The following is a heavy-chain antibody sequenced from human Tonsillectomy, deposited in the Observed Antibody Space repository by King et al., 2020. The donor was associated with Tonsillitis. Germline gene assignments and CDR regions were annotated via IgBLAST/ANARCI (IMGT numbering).Heavy chain of an antibody. CDR1: GGSIRNYY. V-gene: IGHV4-59*01. CDR2: VYYSGST. J-gene: IGHJ2*01. CDR3: ARWVVVPVAMDRYFDL. Sequence: VQLQESGPGLVKPSETLSLTCTASGGSIRNYYWSWIRQPPGKGLEWIGNVYYSGSTNYNPSLKSRVTVSVDTSKNQFSLKLSSVTAADTAVYYCARWVVVPVAMDRYFDLWGRGTLVTVSS. D-gene: IGHD2-2*01.